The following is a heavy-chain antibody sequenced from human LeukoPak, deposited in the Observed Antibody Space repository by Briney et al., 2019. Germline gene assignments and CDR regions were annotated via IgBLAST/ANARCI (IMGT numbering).Heavy chain of an antibody. V-gene: IGHV4-59*11. CDR2: IHYTGTT. CDR3: ARFSSDCSDASCYLTH. J-gene: IGHJ4*02. D-gene: IGHD2-2*01. CDR1: GGSLSSHH. Sequence: PSETLSLTCTVSGGSLSSHHWSWIRQPPGKELELIGHIHYTGTTYHNPSLNSRVTISLDTSRIQFSLKLTSVTAADTAMYYCARFSSDCSDASCYLTHWGQGTLVTVSS.